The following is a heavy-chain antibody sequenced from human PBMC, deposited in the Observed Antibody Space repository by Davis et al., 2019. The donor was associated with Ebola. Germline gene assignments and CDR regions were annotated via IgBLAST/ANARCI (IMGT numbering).Heavy chain of an antibody. V-gene: IGHV3-7*01. CDR2: IKQDGSDK. CDR1: AFTFSRYW. J-gene: IGHJ5*02. CDR3: ARDIAVAGVWFDP. D-gene: IGHD6-19*01. Sequence: GESLKISCAASAFTFSRYWMTWVRQAPGRGLEWVASIKQDGSDKYYVDSVKGRFTISRDNAKNSLYLQMNSLRAEDTAVYYCARDIAVAGVWFDPWGQGTLVTVSS.